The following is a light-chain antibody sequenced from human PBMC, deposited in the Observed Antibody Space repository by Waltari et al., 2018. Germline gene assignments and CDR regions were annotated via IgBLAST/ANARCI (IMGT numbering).Light chain of an antibody. CDR1: STDIGVSDY. V-gene: IGLV2-23*02. CDR3: CSYAGNNYVL. Sequence: QSALTQPASVSGSPGQSITISCTGTSTDIGVSDYVSWYQHHPGKAPKVMIYDVTKRPSGVSNRFSGSKSGNTASLTISGRQAEDEADYYCCSYAGNNYVLFGGGTKLTVL. J-gene: IGLJ2*01. CDR2: DVT.